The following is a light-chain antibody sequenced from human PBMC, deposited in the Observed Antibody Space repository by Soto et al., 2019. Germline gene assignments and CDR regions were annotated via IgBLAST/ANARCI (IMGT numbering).Light chain of an antibody. J-gene: IGKJ4*01. CDR3: QQFSNWPA. CDR1: QSISSN. V-gene: IGKV3-11*01. Sequence: EIVLTQSPATLSLSPGGRATLSCRASQSISSNLAWYQQKPGQAPRLIIYAASNRATGIPARFSGSGSGTDFTLTISSLEPEDFAVYYCQQFSNWPAFGGGTKVDIK. CDR2: AAS.